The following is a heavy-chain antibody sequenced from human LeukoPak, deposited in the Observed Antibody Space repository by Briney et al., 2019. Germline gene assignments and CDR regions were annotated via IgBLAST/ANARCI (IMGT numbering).Heavy chain of an antibody. J-gene: IGHJ4*02. D-gene: IGHD5-12*01. Sequence: SETLSLTCTVSGGSISGSPYYWDWIRQPPGKGLEWIGSIYYTGSTYFNPSLKSRVTMSVDTSKNQFSLRLSSVTAPGTAVYYCARDFSGYDFGYWGQGTLVTVSS. V-gene: IGHV4-39*07. CDR2: IYYTGST. CDR3: ARDFSGYDFGY. CDR1: GGSISGSPYY.